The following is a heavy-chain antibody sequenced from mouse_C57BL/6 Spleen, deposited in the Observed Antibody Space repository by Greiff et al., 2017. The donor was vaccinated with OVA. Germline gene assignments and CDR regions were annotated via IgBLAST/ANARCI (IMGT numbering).Heavy chain of an antibody. CDR2: IRNKANGYTT. V-gene: IGHV7-3*01. Sequence: DVLLVESGGGLVQPGGSLSLSCAASGFTFTDYYMSWVRQPPGKALEWLGFIRNKANGYTTEYSASVKGRFTISRDNSQSILYLQMNALRAEDSATYYCARWEGAMDYWGQGTSVTVSS. CDR3: ARWEGAMDY. J-gene: IGHJ4*01. CDR1: GFTFTDYY.